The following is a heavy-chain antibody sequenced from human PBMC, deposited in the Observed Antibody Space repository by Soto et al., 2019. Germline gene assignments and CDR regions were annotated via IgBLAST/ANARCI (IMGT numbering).Heavy chain of an antibody. V-gene: IGHV1-8*01. Sequence: ASVKVSCKASGYTFTSYDINWVRQATGEGLEWMGWMNPNSGNTGYAQKFQGRVTMTRNTSISTAYMELSSLRSEDTAVYYCARVGSYGGYRTLRAYYFDYCGQGTLVTVSS. CDR2: MNPNSGNT. CDR3: ARVGSYGGYRTLRAYYFDY. J-gene: IGHJ4*02. CDR1: GYTFTSYD. D-gene: IGHD5-12*01.